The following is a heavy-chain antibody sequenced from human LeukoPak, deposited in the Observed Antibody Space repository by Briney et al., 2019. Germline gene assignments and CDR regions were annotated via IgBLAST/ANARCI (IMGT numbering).Heavy chain of an antibody. V-gene: IGHV3-74*01. CDR1: GFTFSSHW. CDR3: ARGGLFKYFFDY. CDR2: INTDESKI. J-gene: IGHJ4*02. Sequence: PGGSLGLSCAASGFTFSSHWMHWVRPTPGKGLVWVSRINTDESKINHADSVKGRFTISRDNAKNMLYLQMNSLRAEDTAVYYCARGGLFKYFFDYWGQGTPVTVSS. D-gene: IGHD2-15*01.